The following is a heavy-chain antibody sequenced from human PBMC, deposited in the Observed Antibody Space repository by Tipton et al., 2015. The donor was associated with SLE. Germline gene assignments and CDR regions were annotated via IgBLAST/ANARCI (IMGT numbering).Heavy chain of an antibody. V-gene: IGHV4-34*01. D-gene: IGHD3-3*01. J-gene: IGHJ4*02. CDR3: ATDYDFWSGYLGY. Sequence: TLSLTCAVYGGSFSGYYRSWIRQPPGKGLEWIGEINHSGSTNYNPSLKSRVTISVDTSKNQFSLKLSSVTAADTAVYYCATDYDFWSGYLGYWGQGTLVTVSS. CDR1: GGSFSGYY. CDR2: INHSGST.